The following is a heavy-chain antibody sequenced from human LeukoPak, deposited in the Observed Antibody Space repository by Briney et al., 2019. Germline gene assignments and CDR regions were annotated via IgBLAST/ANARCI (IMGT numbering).Heavy chain of an antibody. V-gene: IGHV1-46*01. CDR1: GYTFTSYY. J-gene: IGHJ4*02. Sequence: ASVKDSCMASGYTFTSYYMHWVRQAPGQGLEWMGIINPSGGSTSYAQKFQGRVTMTRDTSTSTVYMELSSLRSEDTAVYYCARDFYYDSSGYSSFFDYWGQGTLITVSS. CDR2: INPSGGST. D-gene: IGHD3-22*01. CDR3: ARDFYYDSSGYSSFFDY.